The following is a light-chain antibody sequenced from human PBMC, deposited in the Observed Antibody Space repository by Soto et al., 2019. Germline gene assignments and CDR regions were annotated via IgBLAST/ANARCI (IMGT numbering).Light chain of an antibody. CDR2: GVS. Sequence: QSALTQPASVSGSPGQSITISCTGTSSDVGDYNYVSWYQQHPGKAPKLIIYGVSNRPSGISNRFSGSKSGNTASLTISGLQAEDEADYYCSSYTSTNTLVFGGGTKGPS. CDR1: SSDVGDYNY. J-gene: IGLJ2*01. CDR3: SSYTSTNTLV. V-gene: IGLV2-14*01.